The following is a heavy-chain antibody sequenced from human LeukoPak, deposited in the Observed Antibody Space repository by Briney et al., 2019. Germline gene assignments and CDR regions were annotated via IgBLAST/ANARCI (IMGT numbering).Heavy chain of an antibody. D-gene: IGHD2-8*01. Sequence: GASVKVSCKASGYTFTSYGISWVRQAPGQGLEWMGGIIPIFGTANYAQKFQGRVTITADESTSTAYMELSSLRSEDTAVYYCARDRSNGDYWGQGTLVTVSS. CDR3: ARDRSNGDY. J-gene: IGHJ4*02. CDR1: GYTFTSYG. CDR2: IIPIFGTA. V-gene: IGHV1-69*13.